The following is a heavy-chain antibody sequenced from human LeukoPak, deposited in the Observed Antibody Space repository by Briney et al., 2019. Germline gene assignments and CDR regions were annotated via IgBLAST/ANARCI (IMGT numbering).Heavy chain of an antibody. CDR2: IYYSGST. D-gene: IGHD2-2*01. CDR3: ARHRRDIVVVPADFDY. CDR1: GGSISSSSYY. Sequence: PSETLSLTCTVSGGSISSSSYYWGWIRQPPGKGLEWIGSIYYSGSTYYNPSLKSRVTISVDTSKNQFSLKLSSVTAADTAVYCCARHRRDIVVVPADFDYWGQGTLVTVSS. J-gene: IGHJ4*02. V-gene: IGHV4-39*01.